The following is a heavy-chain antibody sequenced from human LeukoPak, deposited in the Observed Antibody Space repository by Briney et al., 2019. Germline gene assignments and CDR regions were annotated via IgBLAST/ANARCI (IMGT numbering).Heavy chain of an antibody. CDR3: SRVGGGYPY. V-gene: IGHV1-2*02. J-gene: IGHJ4*02. CDR2: INANTGAT. D-gene: IGHD3-22*01. CDR1: GYTFIDYY. Sequence: ASVTVSCKASGYTFIDYYLHWVRQAHGQGLEWMGWINANTGATSYAQKFKGRVTMTRDTSISTIYMDLSSLRSDDTAVYYCSRVGGGYPYWGQGTLVTVSS.